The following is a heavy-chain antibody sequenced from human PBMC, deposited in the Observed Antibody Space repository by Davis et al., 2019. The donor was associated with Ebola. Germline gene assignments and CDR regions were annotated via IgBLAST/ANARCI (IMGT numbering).Heavy chain of an antibody. CDR1: GYTFTSYA. CDR3: ARDLYDSSGYYLPLCFDY. J-gene: IGHJ4*02. Sequence: AASVKVSCKASGYTFTSYAMNWVRQAPGQGLEWMGWINTTTGNPTYAQGFTGRFVFSLDTSVSTAYLQISSLKAEDTAVYYCARDLYDSSGYYLPLCFDYWGQGTLVTVSS. V-gene: IGHV7-4-1*02. CDR2: INTTTGNP. D-gene: IGHD3-22*01.